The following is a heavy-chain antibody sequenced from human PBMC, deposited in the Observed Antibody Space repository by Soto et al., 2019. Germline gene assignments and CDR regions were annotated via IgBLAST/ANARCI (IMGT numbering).Heavy chain of an antibody. CDR3: ARDFPGVDPERAYYDRSGYKGDAFDI. CDR2: IIPIFGTA. D-gene: IGHD3-22*01. J-gene: IGHJ3*02. CDR1: GGTFSSYA. V-gene: IGHV1-69*13. Sequence: SVKVSCKASGGTFSSYAISWVRQAPGQGLEWMGGIIPIFGTANYAQKFQGRVTITADESTSTAYMELSSLRSEDTAVYYCARDFPGVDPERAYYDRSGYKGDAFDIWGQGTMVTVSS.